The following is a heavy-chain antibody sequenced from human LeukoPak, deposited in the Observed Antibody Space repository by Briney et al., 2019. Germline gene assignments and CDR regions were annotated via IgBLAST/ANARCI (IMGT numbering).Heavy chain of an antibody. CDR2: ISGSGGST. CDR1: GFTFSSYA. V-gene: IGHV3-23*01. J-gene: IGHJ4*02. CDR3: AKDLGYSYGPPFDY. Sequence: PGGSLRLSCAASGFTFSSYAMSWVRQAPGKRLEWVSAISGSGGSTYYADSVKGRFTISRDNPKNTLYLQMNSLRAEDMAVYYCAKDLGYSYGPPFDYWGQGTLVTVSS. D-gene: IGHD5-18*01.